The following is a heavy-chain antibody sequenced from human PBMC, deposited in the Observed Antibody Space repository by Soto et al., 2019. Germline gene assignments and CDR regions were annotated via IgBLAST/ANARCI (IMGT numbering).Heavy chain of an antibody. CDR2: ISYTVDA. CDR3: VGSLMSRAMESFDY. J-gene: IGHJ4*02. V-gene: IGHV4-59*01. CDR1: AGSLSRYY. Sequence: KPSETLSLTCSVSAGSLSRYYWGWVRQSPGEGLQWIAHISYTVDASYNPSLKGRVTISLDTSKNQIALRLMSVTAADTAVYYCVGSLMSRAMESFDYWGQGTLVTVSS. D-gene: IGHD5-18*01.